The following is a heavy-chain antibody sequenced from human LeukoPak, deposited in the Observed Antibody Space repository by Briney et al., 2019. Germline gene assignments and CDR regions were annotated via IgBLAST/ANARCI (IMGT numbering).Heavy chain of an antibody. D-gene: IGHD3-10*01. Sequence: SETLSLTCTVTGDXITSSSYYWGWIRQPPGKGLEWIGSVYFSGTTYYNPSLKSRVTVSVDSSKNHFSLKLSAVTAADTAVYYCARQGGILWFGEFGAFDLWGQGTLVTVSS. J-gene: IGHJ3*01. CDR2: VYFSGTT. V-gene: IGHV4-39*01. CDR1: GDXITSSSYY. CDR3: ARQGGILWFGEFGAFDL.